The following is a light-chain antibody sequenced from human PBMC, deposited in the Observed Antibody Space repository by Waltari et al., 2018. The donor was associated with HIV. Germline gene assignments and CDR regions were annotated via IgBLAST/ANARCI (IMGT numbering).Light chain of an antibody. CDR1: QDINNY. CDR2: AAS. J-gene: IGKJ4*01. Sequence: DIQMTQSPSSLSASVGDRVTITCRASQDINNYLAWYQQRPGRVPKPLIYAASTLQSGVPSRFSGSASGTDFTLTISSLQPEDAATYFCQKYNRAPDTFGGGTKVEI. CDR3: QKYNRAPDT. V-gene: IGKV1-27*01.